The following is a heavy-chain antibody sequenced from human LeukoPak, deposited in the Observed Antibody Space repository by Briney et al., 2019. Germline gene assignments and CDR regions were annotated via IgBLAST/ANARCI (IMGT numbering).Heavy chain of an antibody. J-gene: IGHJ3*02. CDR3: ARAKFDSSGYYYRGFDI. V-gene: IGHV3-7*04. D-gene: IGHD3-22*01. CDR1: GFTFSSYW. Sequence: PGGSLRLSCAASGFTFSSYWMSWVRQAPGKGLEWVANIKQDGSEKYYVDSVKGRFTMSRDNAKKSLYLQMNSLRAEDTAVYYCARAKFDSSGYYYRGFDIWGQGTMVTVSS. CDR2: IKQDGSEK.